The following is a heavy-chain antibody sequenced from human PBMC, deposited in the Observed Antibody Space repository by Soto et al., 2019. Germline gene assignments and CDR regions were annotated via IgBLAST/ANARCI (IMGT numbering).Heavy chain of an antibody. V-gene: IGHV4-31*03. CDR1: GGSISSGGYY. D-gene: IGHD4-17*01. J-gene: IGHJ5*02. CDR2: IYYSGST. CDR3: ARDRGYGDYPEDQTNWFDP. Sequence: PSETLSLTCTVSGGSISSGGYYWSWIRQHPGKGLEWIGYIYYSGSTYYNPSLKSRVTISVDTSKNQFSLKLSSVTAADTAVYYCARDRGYGDYPEDQTNWFDPWGQGTLVTSPQ.